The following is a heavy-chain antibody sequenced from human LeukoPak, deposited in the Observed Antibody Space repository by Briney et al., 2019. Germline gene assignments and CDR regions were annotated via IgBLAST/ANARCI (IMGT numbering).Heavy chain of an antibody. D-gene: IGHD3-3*01. CDR1: GGSFSGYY. V-gene: IGHV4-34*01. Sequence: SETLSLTCAVYGGSFSGYYWSWIRQPPGKGLEWIGEINHSGSTNYNPSLKSRVTISVDTSKNQFSLKLSSVTAADTAVYYCARARLSIFGVVIIGYWGQGTLVTVSP. CDR2: INHSGST. CDR3: ARARLSIFGVVIIGY. J-gene: IGHJ4*02.